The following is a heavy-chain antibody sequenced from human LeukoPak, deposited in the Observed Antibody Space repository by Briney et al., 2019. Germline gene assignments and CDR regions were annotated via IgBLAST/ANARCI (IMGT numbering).Heavy chain of an antibody. CDR1: GFTLSGSA. CDR3: AKGTYDSRGHFDY. J-gene: IGHJ4*02. CDR2: IRSKFHGYAT. D-gene: IGHD3-22*01. V-gene: IGHV3-73*01. Sequence: GGSLRLSCAASGFTLSGSAIHWVRQASGKGLEWVGRIRSKFHGYATIHAASVKGRFTISRDDSTNTAYLQMNSLRAEDTAAYYCAKGTYDSRGHFDYWGQGTLLSVSS.